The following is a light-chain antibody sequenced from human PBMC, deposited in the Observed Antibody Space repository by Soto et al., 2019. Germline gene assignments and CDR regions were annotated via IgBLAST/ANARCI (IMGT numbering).Light chain of an antibody. CDR1: SSDVGAYKY. J-gene: IGLJ2*01. CDR3: SSYAGNNNFVV. CDR2: EVT. V-gene: IGLV2-8*01. Sequence: QSGLTQPPSASGSPGQSVTISCTGTSSDVGAYKYVSWYQQHPGKAPKLMIYEVTKRPSGVPGRFSGSKSGNTASLTVSGLQAEDEADYYCSSYAGNNNFVVFGGGTKLTVL.